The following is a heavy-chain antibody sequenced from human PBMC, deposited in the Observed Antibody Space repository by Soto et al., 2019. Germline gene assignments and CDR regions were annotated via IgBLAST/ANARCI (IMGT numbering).Heavy chain of an antibody. J-gene: IGHJ6*02. CDR3: ASRYCSSTSCYFGVGYYYGMDV. CDR2: IDPSDSYT. Sequence: GESLKISCKGSGYSFTSYWISWVRQMPGKGLEWVGRIDPSDSYTNYSPSFQGHVTISADKSISTAYLQWSSLKASDTAMYYCASRYCSSTSCYFGVGYYYGMDVWGQGTTVTVS. D-gene: IGHD2-2*01. V-gene: IGHV5-10-1*01. CDR1: GYSFTSYW.